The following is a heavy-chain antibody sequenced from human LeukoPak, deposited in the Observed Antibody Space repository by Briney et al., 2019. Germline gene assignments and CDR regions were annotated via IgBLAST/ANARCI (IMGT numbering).Heavy chain of an antibody. CDR3: ARDGYNYVLDY. CDR2: IWYDGSKK. V-gene: IGHV3-33*01. CDR1: GFTFSNYG. Sequence: VGSLRLSCAASGFTFSNYGKHWVRQAPGKGLEWVALIWYDGSKKYYADSVKGRFTISRDNSKNTLYLQMNSLRAEDTAVYYCARDGYNYVLDYWGQGTLVTVSS. J-gene: IGHJ4*02. D-gene: IGHD5-24*01.